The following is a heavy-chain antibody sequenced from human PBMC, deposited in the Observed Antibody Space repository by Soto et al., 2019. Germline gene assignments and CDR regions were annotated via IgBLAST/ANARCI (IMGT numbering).Heavy chain of an antibody. D-gene: IGHD1-1*01. V-gene: IGHV3-33*01. CDR1: GFTFSSYG. CDR3: ARGIDWNRYYFDY. Sequence: GGSLRLSCAASGFTFSSYGMHWVRQAPGKGLEWVAVIWYDGSNKYYADSVKGRFTISRDNSKNTLYLQMNSLRAEDTAVYYCARGIDWNRYYFDYWGQGTLVTVSS. CDR2: IWYDGSNK. J-gene: IGHJ4*02.